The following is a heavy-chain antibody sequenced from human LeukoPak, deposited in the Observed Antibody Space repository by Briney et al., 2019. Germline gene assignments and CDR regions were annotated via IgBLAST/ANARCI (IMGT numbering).Heavy chain of an antibody. CDR3: ARVDGSYSTYYLDY. Sequence: PSETPSLTRTVSGGSISSSSYYWGWIRQPPGKGLEWIGSIYYSGSTYYNPSLKSRVTISVDTSKNQFSLKLSSVTAADTAVYYCARVDGSYSTYYLDYWGQGTLVTVSS. V-gene: IGHV4-39*01. CDR2: IYYSGST. CDR1: GGSISSSSYY. J-gene: IGHJ4*02. D-gene: IGHD1-26*01.